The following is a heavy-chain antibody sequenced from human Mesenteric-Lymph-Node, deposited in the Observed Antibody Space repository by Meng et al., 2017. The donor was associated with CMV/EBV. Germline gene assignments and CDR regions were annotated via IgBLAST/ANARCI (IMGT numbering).Heavy chain of an antibody. Sequence: QSTLKESGPTLVKPTQPLTLTFTFPGFSLSTSGVGGGWIRQPPGKALEWLALIYWDDDKRYSPSLKSRLTITKDTSKNQVVLTMTNMDPVDTATYYCAHSSGIAAAGPFYFDYWGQGTLVTVSS. CDR2: IYWDDDK. CDR3: AHSSGIAAAGPFYFDY. V-gene: IGHV2-5*02. CDR1: GFSLSTSGVG. J-gene: IGHJ4*02. D-gene: IGHD6-13*01.